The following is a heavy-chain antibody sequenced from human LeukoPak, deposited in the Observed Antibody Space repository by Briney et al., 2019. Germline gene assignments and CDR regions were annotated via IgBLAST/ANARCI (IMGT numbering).Heavy chain of an antibody. V-gene: IGHV3-21*01. J-gene: IGHJ6*03. D-gene: IGHD1-1*01. CDR3: ARNEIYYYNYMDV. CDR1: GFTFSSYS. Sequence: GGSLRLSCAASGFTFSSYSMNWVRQAPGKGLEWVSSISSSSSYIYYADSVKGRFTISRDNAKNTLYLQMNSLRAEDTAVYYCARNEIYYYNYMDVWGKGTTVTVPS. CDR2: ISSSSSYI.